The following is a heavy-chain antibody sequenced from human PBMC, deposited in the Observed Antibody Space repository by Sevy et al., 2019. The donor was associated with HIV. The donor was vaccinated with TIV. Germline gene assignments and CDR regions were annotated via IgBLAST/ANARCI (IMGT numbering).Heavy chain of an antibody. CDR1: GFTLSTHV. CDR3: ARDPRLYGDNVEGFDS. V-gene: IGHV3-30*03. D-gene: IGHD4-17*01. J-gene: IGHJ4*02. Sequence: GGSLRLSCEVSGFTLSTHVVHWVRQAPGKGLDWVAAISYDESTKYYADSVKGRFTISRDNSKNSLFLQMKSLTPEDTAVYYCARDPRLYGDNVEGFDSWGQGTLVTVSS. CDR2: ISYDESTK.